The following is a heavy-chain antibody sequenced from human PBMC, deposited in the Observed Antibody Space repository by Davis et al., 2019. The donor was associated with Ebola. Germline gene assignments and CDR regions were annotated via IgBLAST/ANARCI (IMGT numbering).Heavy chain of an antibody. CDR1: GFTFTTYG. CDR3: ARPRSNNDHDKNFLY. CDR2: IGYDGRNK. V-gene: IGHV3-33*01. Sequence: GESLKISCAASGFTFTTYGVHWVRQAPGKGLEWVTLIGYDGRNKQYVDSVKDRFTISRDDSKSTVYLQMNSLRAEDTAMYYCARPRSNNDHDKNFLYWGQGTLVTVSS. J-gene: IGHJ1*01. D-gene: IGHD3-16*01.